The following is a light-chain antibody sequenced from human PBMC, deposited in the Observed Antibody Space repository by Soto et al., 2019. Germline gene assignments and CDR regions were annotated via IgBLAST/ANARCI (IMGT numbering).Light chain of an antibody. J-gene: IGKJ1*01. CDR2: AAS. CDR3: QQSYITLWT. V-gene: IGKV1-39*01. Sequence: DNQITQGKTFYLPSXRNRVTITXXASQSSSSYLNWYQQKPGKAPKLLIYAASSLQSGVPSRFSGSGSGTDFTLTIISLQPEDFATYYSQQSYITLWTCGQGTKVDIK. CDR1: QSSSSY.